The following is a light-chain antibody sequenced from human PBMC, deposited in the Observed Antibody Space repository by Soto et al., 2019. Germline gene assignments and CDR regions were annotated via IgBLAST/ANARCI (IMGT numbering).Light chain of an antibody. V-gene: IGLV2-8*01. Sequence: QSALTQPPSASGSPGQSVTISCTGASSDIAVYNFVSWYQHHPGKAPKLMIYEVSKRPSGVPDRFSGSKSGNTASLTVSGLQAEDEANYYCSSYAGSNNLVFGGGTKLTVL. J-gene: IGLJ2*01. CDR1: SSDIAVYNF. CDR2: EVS. CDR3: SSYAGSNNLV.